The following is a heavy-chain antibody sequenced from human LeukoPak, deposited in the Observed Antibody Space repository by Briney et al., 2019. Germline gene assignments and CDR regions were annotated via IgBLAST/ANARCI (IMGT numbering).Heavy chain of an antibody. D-gene: IGHD2-2*01. V-gene: IGHV1-2*02. J-gene: IGHJ4*02. Sequence: GASVKVSCKASGYTFTDHYMHWVRQAPGQGLEWMGWINANSGGTNYAQKFQGRVTVTRDASISIVYMELSRLGSDDTAVYYCARDSAAALEFWGQGTLVTVSP. CDR3: ARDSAAALEF. CDR1: GYTFTDHY. CDR2: INANSGGT.